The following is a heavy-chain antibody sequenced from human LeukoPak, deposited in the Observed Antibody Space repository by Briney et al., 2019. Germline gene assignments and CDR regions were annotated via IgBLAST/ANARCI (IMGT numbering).Heavy chain of an antibody. CDR2: IYNSGST. Sequence: GSLRLSCAASGFTFDDYAMHWVRQPPGKGLEWIGYIYNSGSTNYNPSLKSRVTISVDTSKNQFSLKLSSVTAADTAVYYCAEGTGYFDPFDYWGQGTLVTVSS. V-gene: IGHV4-59*01. CDR3: AEGTGYFDPFDY. CDR1: GFTFDDYA. J-gene: IGHJ4*02. D-gene: IGHD3-9*01.